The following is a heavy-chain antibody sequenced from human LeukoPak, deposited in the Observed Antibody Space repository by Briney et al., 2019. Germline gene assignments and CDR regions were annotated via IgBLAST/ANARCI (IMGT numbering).Heavy chain of an antibody. CDR1: GYSFTSYW. Sequence: GESLKISCKGSGYSFTSYWIGWVRQMPGKGLEWMGIIYPGDSDTRYSPSFQGQVTISADKSISTAYLQWSSLKASDTAMYYCARLSGIVATKRDAFDIWGQGTMVTVSS. J-gene: IGHJ3*02. V-gene: IGHV5-51*01. CDR3: ARLSGIVATKRDAFDI. CDR2: IYPGDSDT. D-gene: IGHD5-12*01.